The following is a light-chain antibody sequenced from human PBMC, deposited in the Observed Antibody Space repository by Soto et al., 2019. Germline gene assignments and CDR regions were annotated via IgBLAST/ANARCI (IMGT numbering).Light chain of an antibody. Sequence: EIVLTQSPGTLTLSPGERATLSCRASQTVSSNSLAWYQQKAGQAPRVLIFDVSTRATGIPDRFSGSGSGTDFTLTISSLQSDDFAVYYCQQYDNWPWTFGQGTKVDIK. CDR2: DVS. CDR3: QQYDNWPWT. CDR1: QTVSSNS. J-gene: IGKJ1*01. V-gene: IGKV3-20*01.